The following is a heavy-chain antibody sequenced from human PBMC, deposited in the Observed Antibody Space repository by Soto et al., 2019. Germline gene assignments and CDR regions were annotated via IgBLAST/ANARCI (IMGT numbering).Heavy chain of an antibody. V-gene: IGHV3-23*01. CDR2: ISGSGGST. CDR1: GFTFSSYA. Sequence: GGSLRLSCAASGFTFSSYAMSWVRQAPGKGLEWVSAISGSGGSTYYADSVKGRFTISRDNSKNTLYLQMTSLRAEDTAVYYCAARYCTGGNCYHATDYWGQGTLVTVSS. J-gene: IGHJ4*02. CDR3: AARYCTGGNCYHATDY. D-gene: IGHD2-8*02.